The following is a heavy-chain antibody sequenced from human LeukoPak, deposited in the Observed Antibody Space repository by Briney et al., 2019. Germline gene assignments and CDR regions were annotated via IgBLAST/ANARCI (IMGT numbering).Heavy chain of an antibody. Sequence: GGSLRLSCTVSGFTFDDYAMHWARHTPGKGLEWVAGITWNRDNIGYGDSVKGRFTISRDNVKNVLYLQMNSLRPEDTALYYCAKDLSSAITSALVLDVWGQGTTVTVSS. J-gene: IGHJ6*02. D-gene: IGHD3-22*01. CDR3: AKDLSSAITSALVLDV. V-gene: IGHV3-9*01. CDR2: ITWNRDNI. CDR1: GFTFDDYA.